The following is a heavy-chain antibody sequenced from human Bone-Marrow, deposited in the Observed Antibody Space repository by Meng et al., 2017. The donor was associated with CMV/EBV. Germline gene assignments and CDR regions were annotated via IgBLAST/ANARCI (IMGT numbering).Heavy chain of an antibody. J-gene: IGHJ5*02. V-gene: IGHV4-38-2*02. D-gene: IGHD1-26*01. CDR1: GYSISSGYY. CDR3: ARARELLQGHNWFDP. CDR2: IYHSGST. Sequence: LSCTVSGYSISSGYYWGWIRQPPGKGLEWIGSIYHSGSTYYNPSLKSRVTISVDTSKNQFSLKLSSVTAADTAVYYCARARELLQGHNWFDPWGQGTLVTVSS.